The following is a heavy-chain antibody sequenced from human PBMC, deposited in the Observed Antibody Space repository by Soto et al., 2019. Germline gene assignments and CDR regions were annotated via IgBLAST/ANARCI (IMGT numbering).Heavy chain of an antibody. Sequence: EVQLLESGGGSVQPGGSLRLSCAASGFTFSAYVMTWVRQAPGKGLEWVSSMGGRGGSVYYADSVKGRFTISRDNSKRLVFLQMDSLRADDTAVYYCAKDREGCGTAGCYLYGLEVWGQGTTVTVSS. D-gene: IGHD2-15*01. J-gene: IGHJ6*02. V-gene: IGHV3-23*01. CDR1: GFTFSAYV. CDR3: AKDREGCGTAGCYLYGLEV. CDR2: MGGRGGSV.